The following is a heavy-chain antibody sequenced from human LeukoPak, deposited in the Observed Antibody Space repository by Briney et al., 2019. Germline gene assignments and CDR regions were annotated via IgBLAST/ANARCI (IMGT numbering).Heavy chain of an antibody. D-gene: IGHD4-23*01. CDR1: GYTFTGYY. J-gene: IGHJ5*02. CDR2: INPNSGGT. Sequence: ASVKVSCKASGYTFTGYYMHWVRQAPGQGLEWMGWINPNSGGTNYAQKFQGRVTMTRDTSISTAYMELSRLRSDDTAVYYCARDPTTVVTRVGFVLNWFDPWGQGTLVTVSS. V-gene: IGHV1-2*02. CDR3: ARDPTTVVTRVGFVLNWFDP.